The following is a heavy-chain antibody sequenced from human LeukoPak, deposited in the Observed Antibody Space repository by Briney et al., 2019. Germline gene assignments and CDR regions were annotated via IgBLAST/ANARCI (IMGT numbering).Heavy chain of an antibody. J-gene: IGHJ6*02. CDR3: AGEKRPYCGGAARYYYYGMDV. CDR1: GYTFTSYD. D-gene: IGHD2-21*01. Sequence: GASVKVSCKASGYTFTSYDINWVRQATGQGLEWMGWMNPNSSNTGYAQKFQGRVTMTRNTSISTAYMELSSLRSEDTAVYYCAGEKRPYCGGAARYYYYGMDVWGQGTTVTVSS. V-gene: IGHV1-8*01. CDR2: MNPNSSNT.